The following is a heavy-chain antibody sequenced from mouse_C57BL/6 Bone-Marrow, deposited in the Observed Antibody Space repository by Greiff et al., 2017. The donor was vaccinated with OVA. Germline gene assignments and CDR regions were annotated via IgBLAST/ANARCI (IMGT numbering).Heavy chain of an antibody. CDR1: GYTFTSYD. J-gene: IGHJ2*01. V-gene: IGHV1-85*01. Sequence: VQLQQSGPELVKPGASVKLSCTASGYTFTSYDMNWVKQRPGQGLEWIGWIYPRDGSTKYAEKFKGKATLTVDTSSSTAYLELHSLTSEDSAVYCCARSYGCGDWGQGTTLTVSS. D-gene: IGHD3-3*01. CDR3: ARSYGCGD. CDR2: IYPRDGST.